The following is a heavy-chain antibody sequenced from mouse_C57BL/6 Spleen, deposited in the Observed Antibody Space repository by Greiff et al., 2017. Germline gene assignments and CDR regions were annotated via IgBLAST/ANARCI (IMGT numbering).Heavy chain of an antibody. V-gene: IGHV1-53*01. CDR1: GYTFTSYW. CDR3: ARLGYGSSYAMDY. D-gene: IGHD1-1*01. CDR2: INPGNGGT. Sequence: QVQLQQPGTELVKPGASVKLSCKASGYTFTSYWMHWVKQRPGQGLEWIGNINPGNGGTNYNEKFKSKATLTVDKSSSTAYMQLSNLTSEDTAVYYCARLGYGSSYAMDYWGQGTSVTVSS. J-gene: IGHJ4*01.